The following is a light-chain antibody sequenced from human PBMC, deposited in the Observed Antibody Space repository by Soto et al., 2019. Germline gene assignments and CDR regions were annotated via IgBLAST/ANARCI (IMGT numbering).Light chain of an antibody. Sequence: QSALTQPASVSGSPGQSITISCTGTSSDVGSYNLVSWYQQHPGKAPKLMIYEGSKRPSGVSNRFSGSKSGNTASLTISGLQAEDEADYYCCSYAGSSTFPLVFGGGTQLTVL. J-gene: IGLJ3*02. CDR2: EGS. CDR1: SSDVGSYNL. V-gene: IGLV2-23*03. CDR3: CSYAGSSTFPLV.